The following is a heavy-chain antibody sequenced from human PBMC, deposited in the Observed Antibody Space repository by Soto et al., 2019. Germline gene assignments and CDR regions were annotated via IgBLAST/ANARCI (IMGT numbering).Heavy chain of an antibody. D-gene: IGHD1-20*01. CDR1: GFTLNIYG. CDR3: AKVLGYNWNRGLGY. J-gene: IGHJ4*02. V-gene: IGHV3-30*18. Sequence: SWCCMKLGCASSGFTLNIYGMHWVRKTQSKGLEWVAVISYDGSNKYYADSVKGRFTISRDNSKNTLYLQMNSLRAEDTAVYYCAKVLGYNWNRGLGYWGQGTLVTVSS. CDR2: ISYDGSNK.